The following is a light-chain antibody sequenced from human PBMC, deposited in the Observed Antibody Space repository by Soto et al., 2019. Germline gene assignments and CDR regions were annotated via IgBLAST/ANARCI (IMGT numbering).Light chain of an antibody. CDR3: CSYAGSSWV. CDR2: DVS. J-gene: IGLJ3*02. Sequence: QSVLTQPRSVSGSPGQSVTISCTGTSSDVGGYNYVSWYQQHPGKAPILMIYDVSKRPSGVPDRFSGSKSGNTASLTISGLQAEDEADYYCCSYAGSSWVFGGGTKLTVL. V-gene: IGLV2-11*01. CDR1: SSDVGGYNY.